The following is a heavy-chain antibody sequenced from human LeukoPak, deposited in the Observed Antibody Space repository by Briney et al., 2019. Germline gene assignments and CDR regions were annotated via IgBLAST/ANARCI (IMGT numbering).Heavy chain of an antibody. CDR2: FDPEDGET. CDR1: GYTLTELS. D-gene: IGHD3-10*01. CDR3: ASVRGVAFDI. V-gene: IGHV1-24*01. Sequence: ASVRVSCRVSGYTLTELSMHWVRQAPGKGREWMGGFDPEDGETIYAQKFQGRVTMTEDTSTDTAYMELSSLRSEDTAVYYCASVRGVAFDIWGQGTMVTVSS. J-gene: IGHJ3*02.